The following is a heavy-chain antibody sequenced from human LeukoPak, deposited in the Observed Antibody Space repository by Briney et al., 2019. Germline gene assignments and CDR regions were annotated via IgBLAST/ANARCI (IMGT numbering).Heavy chain of an antibody. CDR1: GFTFSSYS. J-gene: IGHJ4*02. V-gene: IGHV3-21*01. CDR3: ARDRAGATTDY. D-gene: IGHD1-26*01. CDR2: ISSSSSYI. Sequence: GGALRLSCAASGFTFSSYSMNWVRQAPGKGLEWVSSISSSSSYINYADSVKDRFTISRDNAKNSLYLQMNRLRAEDTAVYYRARDRAGATTDYWGQGTLVTVSS.